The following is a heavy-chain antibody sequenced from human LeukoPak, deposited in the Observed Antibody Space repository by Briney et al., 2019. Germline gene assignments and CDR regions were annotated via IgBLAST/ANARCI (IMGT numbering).Heavy chain of an antibody. V-gene: IGHV4-34*01. D-gene: IGHD4-23*01. CDR3: ARENGGNYFDY. Sequence: SETLSLTCAVYGGSFSGYYWSWIRQPPGKGLEWIGEINHSGSTNYNPSLKSRVTISVDTSKNQFSLKLSSVTAADTAVYYCARENGGNYFDYWGQGTLVTVSS. J-gene: IGHJ4*02. CDR1: GGSFSGYY. CDR2: INHSGST.